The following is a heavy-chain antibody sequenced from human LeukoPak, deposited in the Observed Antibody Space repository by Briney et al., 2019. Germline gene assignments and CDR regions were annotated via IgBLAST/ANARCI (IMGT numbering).Heavy chain of an antibody. CDR1: GFTFSNYD. J-gene: IGHJ4*02. Sequence: GASLRLSCAASGFTFSNYDMHWVRQAPGKGLEWVSVIGTAGNTYYLGSVKGRFTISRENAKNSLFLQMNSLSAGDTAIYYCARSKSYSSGWTDFDYWGQGTLVTVSS. V-gene: IGHV3-13*01. D-gene: IGHD6-19*01. CDR3: ARSKSYSSGWTDFDY. CDR2: IGTAGNT.